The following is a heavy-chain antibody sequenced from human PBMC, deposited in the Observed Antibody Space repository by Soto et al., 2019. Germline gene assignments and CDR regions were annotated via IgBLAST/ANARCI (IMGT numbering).Heavy chain of an antibody. CDR2: SSATGSGR. V-gene: IGHV3-23*01. D-gene: IGHD1-7*01. J-gene: IGHJ4*02. CDR3: AKDRRAGGNYGFYSDF. Sequence: EVQLLESGGGLVQPGGSLTLSCAASGFTFSSYGMTWVRQAPGKGLEWVSFSSATGSGRYYADSVKGRFTISRDNSKNTLYLQMSSLRADDTAVYYCAKDRRAGGNYGFYSDFGGQGALVIVSS. CDR1: GFTFSSYG.